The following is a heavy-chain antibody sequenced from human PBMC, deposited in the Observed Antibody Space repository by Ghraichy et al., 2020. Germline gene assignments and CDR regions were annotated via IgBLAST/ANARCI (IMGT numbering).Heavy chain of an antibody. CDR3: AKDPYDSSGRDWYFDL. D-gene: IGHD3-22*01. J-gene: IGHJ2*01. V-gene: IGHV3-9*01. Sequence: GGSLRLSCAASGFTFDDYAMHWVRQAPGKGLEWVSGISWNSGSIGYADSVKGRFTISRDNAKNSLYLQMNSLRAEDTALYYCAKDPYDSSGRDWYFDLWGRGTLVTVSS. CDR2: ISWNSGSI. CDR1: GFTFDDYA.